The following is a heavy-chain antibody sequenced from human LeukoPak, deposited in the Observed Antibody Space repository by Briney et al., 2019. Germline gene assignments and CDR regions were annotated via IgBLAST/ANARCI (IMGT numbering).Heavy chain of an antibody. V-gene: IGHV1-69*13. CDR2: IVPIFGLA. J-gene: IGHJ6*03. D-gene: IGHD4/OR15-4a*01. Sequence: SVKVSCKASGGTFSRFAMSWVRQAPGQGLEWMGGIVPIFGLANYAQKLQGRVTITADESTNTAYMEIISLRSEDTAIYYCAGSKRGAPYYYYMDFWGKGTTVTVSS. CDR3: AGSKRGAPYYYYMDF. CDR1: GGTFSRFA.